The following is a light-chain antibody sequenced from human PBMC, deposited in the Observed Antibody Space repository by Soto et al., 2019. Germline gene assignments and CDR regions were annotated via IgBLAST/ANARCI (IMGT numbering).Light chain of an antibody. J-gene: IGLJ3*02. V-gene: IGLV1-44*01. CDR1: RTNIGRNT. CDR3: AVWDDSLTGLWV. Sequence: QPVLSQPPSASGTPGQRVTISCSGSRTNIGRNTVSWYQHFPGTAPKLLIHSNNYRPSGVPDRFSGSKSGTSASLAISGLQSEDEADYYCAVWDDSLTGLWVFGGGTQLTVL. CDR2: SNN.